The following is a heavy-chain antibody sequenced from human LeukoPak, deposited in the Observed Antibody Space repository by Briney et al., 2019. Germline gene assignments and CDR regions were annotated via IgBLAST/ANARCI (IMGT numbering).Heavy chain of an antibody. CDR1: GFTFSSYA. D-gene: IGHD3-3*01. V-gene: IGHV3-23*01. CDR2: ISGSGGST. CDR3: AKDTRITIFGVVIVGYFDY. Sequence: PGGSLRLSCAASGFTFSSYAMSWVRQAPGKGLEWVSAISGSGGSTYYTDSVKGRFTISRDNSKNTLYLQMNSLRAEDTAVYYCAKDTRITIFGVVIVGYFDYWGQGTLVTVSS. J-gene: IGHJ4*02.